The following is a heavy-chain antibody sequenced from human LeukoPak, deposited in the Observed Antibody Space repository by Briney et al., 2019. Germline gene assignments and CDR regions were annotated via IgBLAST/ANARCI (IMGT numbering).Heavy chain of an antibody. CDR1: EFIFSAYW. Sequence: EGSLRLSCVASEFIFSAYWMTWVRQGPGKGLEWVANIKHDGSETHYVDSVKGRFTISRDNAKKSLYLQMHNLTAEDTAVYFCMRDQGTTMTSYAFSVWGRGTMITVSS. CDR2: IKHDGSET. CDR3: MRDQGTTMTSYAFSV. J-gene: IGHJ3*01. V-gene: IGHV3-7*01. D-gene: IGHD4-17*01.